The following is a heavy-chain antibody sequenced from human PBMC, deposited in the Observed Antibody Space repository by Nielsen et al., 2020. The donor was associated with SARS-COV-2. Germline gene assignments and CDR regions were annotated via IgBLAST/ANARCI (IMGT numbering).Heavy chain of an antibody. CDR2: INLSAGST. Sequence: ASVKVSRKASGDTFPIDNIHWLRQAPGQGLEWIGIINLSAGSTDSAQKFKGRVTMTRDTSASTVYLALTSLKSEDTAVYYCATPITVDYFDYWGQGTLVTVSS. CDR3: ATPITVDYFDY. CDR1: GDTFPIDN. J-gene: IGHJ4*02. V-gene: IGHV1-46*01.